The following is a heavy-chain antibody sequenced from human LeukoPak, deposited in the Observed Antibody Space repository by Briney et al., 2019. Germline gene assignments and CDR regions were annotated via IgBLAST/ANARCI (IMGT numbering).Heavy chain of an antibody. Sequence: GGSLRLSCAASGFSVRSNYMTWVRQAPGKGLEWVSVIYSGGSTYYADSVKGRFTISRDNSKNTLYLQMNSLRAEDTAVYYCARGSAKDYWGRGTLVTVSS. J-gene: IGHJ4*02. CDR1: GFSVRSNY. CDR2: IYSGGST. V-gene: IGHV3-53*05. CDR3: ARGSAKDY.